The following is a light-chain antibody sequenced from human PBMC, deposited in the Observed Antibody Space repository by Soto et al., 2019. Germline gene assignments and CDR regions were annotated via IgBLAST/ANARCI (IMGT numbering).Light chain of an antibody. CDR3: QQYNNWPPMT. J-gene: IGKJ4*01. Sequence: EIVVTQSPVTLSVSPGERATLSCRASQSVSYNLAWYQQKPGQAPRLLIYSASTRATGVPARFSGSGSGTDFTLTISSLQSEDFAVYYCQQYNNWPPMTFGGGTKVEI. CDR1: QSVSYN. CDR2: SAS. V-gene: IGKV3-15*01.